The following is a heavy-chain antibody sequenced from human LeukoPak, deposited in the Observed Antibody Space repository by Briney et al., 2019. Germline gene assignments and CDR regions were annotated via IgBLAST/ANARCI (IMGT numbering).Heavy chain of an antibody. CDR3: ARGGGRKLDF. V-gene: IGHV4-59*01. CDR2: FYYSGST. CDR1: GXSISSYY. J-gene: IGHJ4*02. D-gene: IGHD3-16*01. Sequence: SETLSLTCTVSGXSISSYYWSWIRQPPGKGLEWIGYFYYSGSTSYNPSLKSRVTISVDTSKHQFSLRLSSVTAADTAVYYCARGGGRKLDFWGQGTLVTVSS.